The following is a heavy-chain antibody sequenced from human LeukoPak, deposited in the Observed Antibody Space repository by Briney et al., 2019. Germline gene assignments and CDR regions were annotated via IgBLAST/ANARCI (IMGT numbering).Heavy chain of an antibody. CDR2: INPNSGET. D-gene: IGHD4-11*01. J-gene: IGHJ4*02. V-gene: IGHV1-2*02. CDR1: GYTFTDYY. Sequence: ASVTVSLTSSGYTFTDYYIHWVRQPPGRGLEGMGWINPNSGETNSAQKFQGRVTMTGDTSISTAYMELRRVTSDDTAVYYCARDRDYSNTERGFDYWGQGTLVTVSS. CDR3: ARDRDYSNTERGFDY.